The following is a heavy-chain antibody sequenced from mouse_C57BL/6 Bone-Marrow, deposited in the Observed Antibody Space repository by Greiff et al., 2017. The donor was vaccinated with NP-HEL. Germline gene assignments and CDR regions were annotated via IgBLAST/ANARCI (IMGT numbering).Heavy chain of an antibody. V-gene: IGHV14-4*01. CDR3: TTCGSSPYAMDY. J-gene: IGHJ4*01. D-gene: IGHD1-1*01. Sequence: VQLQQSGAELVRPGASVKLSCTVSGFNIKDDYMHWVKQRPEQGLEWIGWIDPENGDTEYASKFPGQATIPADTSSTTAYLQLSSLTSEDTAVYYGTTCGSSPYAMDYWGQGTSVTVSS. CDR2: IDPENGDT. CDR1: GFNIKDDY.